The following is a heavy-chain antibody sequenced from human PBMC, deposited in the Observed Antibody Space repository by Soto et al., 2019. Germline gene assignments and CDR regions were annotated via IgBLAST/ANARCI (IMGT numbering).Heavy chain of an antibody. CDR1: GGTFSSYA. V-gene: IGHV1-69*13. D-gene: IGHD1-1*01. J-gene: IGHJ6*02. Sequence: SVKVSCKASGGTFSSYAISWVRQAPGQGLEWMGGIIPIFGTANYAQKFQGRVTITADESTSTAYMELSSLRSEDTAVYYCARGRGWVAGTSYYYYGMDVWGQGTTVTVSS. CDR2: IIPIFGTA. CDR3: ARGRGWVAGTSYYYYGMDV.